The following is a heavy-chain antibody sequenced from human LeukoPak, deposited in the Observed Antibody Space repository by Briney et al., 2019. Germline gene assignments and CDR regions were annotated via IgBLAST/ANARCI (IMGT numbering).Heavy chain of an antibody. CDR1: GGSISSYY. D-gene: IGHD1-26*01. CDR3: ARTGGSYYYDAFDI. V-gene: IGHV4-4*07. CDR2: IHTSGST. Sequence: SETLSLTCTVSGGSISSYYWSWIRQPAGKGLEWIGRIHTSGSTNYNPSLKSRVTISVDTSKNQFSLKLSSVTAADTAVYYCARTGGSYYYDAFDIWGQGTMVTVSS. J-gene: IGHJ3*02.